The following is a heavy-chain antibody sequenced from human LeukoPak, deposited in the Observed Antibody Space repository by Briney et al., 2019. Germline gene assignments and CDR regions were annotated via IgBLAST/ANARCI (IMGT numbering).Heavy chain of an antibody. CDR1: GFTISNAW. J-gene: IGHJ4*02. Sequence: GGSLRLSCAASGFTISNAWMSWVRQAPGKGLEWVGRIKSKTDGGTTDYAAPVKGRFTISRDDSKNTLYLQMNSLKTEDTAVYYCTTPYYYDSSGQGPEFDYWGQGTLVTVSS. D-gene: IGHD3-22*01. CDR3: TTPYYYDSSGQGPEFDY. V-gene: IGHV3-15*01. CDR2: IKSKTDGGTT.